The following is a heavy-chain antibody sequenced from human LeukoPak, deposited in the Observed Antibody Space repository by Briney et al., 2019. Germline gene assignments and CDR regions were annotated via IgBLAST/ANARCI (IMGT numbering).Heavy chain of an antibody. CDR2: INGDGSL. V-gene: IGHV3-74*01. CDR1: GLTFSTYW. J-gene: IGHJ4*02. Sequence: GGSLRLSCAASGLTFSTYWMHWVRQAPGKGRVWVSRINGDGSLSYADSVKGRFTISRDNTKNMLYLQMNSLRAEDTAVYYCAGGASSTVHYWGQGTLVTVSS. CDR3: AGGASSTVHY. D-gene: IGHD6-13*01.